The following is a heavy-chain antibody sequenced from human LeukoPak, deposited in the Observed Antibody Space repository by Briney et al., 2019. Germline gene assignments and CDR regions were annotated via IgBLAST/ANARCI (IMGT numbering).Heavy chain of an antibody. V-gene: IGHV4-59*11. CDR1: GGSISSHY. Sequence: SETLSLTCTVSGGSISSHYWSWIRQPPGKGLEWIGYIYYSGSTNYNPSLKSRVTISVDTSKNQFSLKLSSVTAADTAVYYCARGGGHYNYGMDAWGQGTTVTVSS. D-gene: IGHD3-16*01. J-gene: IGHJ6*02. CDR3: ARGGGHYNYGMDA. CDR2: IYYSGST.